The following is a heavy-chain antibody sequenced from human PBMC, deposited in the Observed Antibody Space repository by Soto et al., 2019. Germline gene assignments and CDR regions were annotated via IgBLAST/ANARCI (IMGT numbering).Heavy chain of an antibody. CDR3: ARGLRWGVFDY. CDR1: GFTFSSYW. D-gene: IGHD4-17*01. J-gene: IGHJ4*02. CDR2: LNRDGSST. Sequence: EVQLVESGGGLVQPGGSLRLSCAASGFTFSSYWMHWVRQAPGKGLVWVSHLNRDGSSTSYADSVNGRFTISRDNARNTLVLQMNSLRAEDTAVYYCARGLRWGVFDYWGQGTLVTVSS. V-gene: IGHV3-74*01.